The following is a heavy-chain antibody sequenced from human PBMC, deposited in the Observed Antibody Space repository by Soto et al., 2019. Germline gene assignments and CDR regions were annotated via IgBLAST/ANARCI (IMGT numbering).Heavy chain of an antibody. CDR3: ARGHYYDSSGYYPQGY. D-gene: IGHD3-22*01. J-gene: IGHJ4*02. CDR1: GFTFSSYG. V-gene: IGHV3-33*01. CDR2: IWYDGSNK. Sequence: GGSLRLSCAASGFTFSSYGMHWVRQAPGKGLEWVAVIWYDGSNKYYADSVKGRFTISRDNSKNTLYLQMNSLRAEDTAVYYCARGHYYDSSGYYPQGYWGQGTLVTVSS.